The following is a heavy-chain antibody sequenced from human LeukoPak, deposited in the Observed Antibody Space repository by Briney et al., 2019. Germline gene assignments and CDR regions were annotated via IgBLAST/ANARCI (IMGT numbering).Heavy chain of an antibody. V-gene: IGHV5-51*01. CDR3: ARVNDGRESRAFDI. CDR1: GYNFANYW. D-gene: IGHD3-10*01. CDR2: IYPGDSET. J-gene: IGHJ3*02. Sequence: GESLKISCKGSGYNFANYWIGWVRQMPGKGLEWMGIIYPGDSETRYSPSFQGQVTISVDKSISTAYLQWRNVKASDIAMYYCARVNDGRESRAFDIWGQGTMVTVSS.